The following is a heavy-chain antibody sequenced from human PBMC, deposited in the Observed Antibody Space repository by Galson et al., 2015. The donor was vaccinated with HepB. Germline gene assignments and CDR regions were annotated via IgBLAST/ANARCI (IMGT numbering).Heavy chain of an antibody. J-gene: IGHJ4*02. CDR1: DFTFGDYA. Sequence: SLRLSCAAFDFTFGDYAVHWVRQAPGKGLEWVAGISKNSDAVGYADSVEGRFIISRHNTRYSLYLEMSSLRPEDTALCFCAKDVGGSGSYDYFDNWGRGTLVTVSS. D-gene: IGHD3-10*01. V-gene: IGHV3-9*01. CDR3: AKDVGGSGSYDYFDN. CDR2: ISKNSDAV.